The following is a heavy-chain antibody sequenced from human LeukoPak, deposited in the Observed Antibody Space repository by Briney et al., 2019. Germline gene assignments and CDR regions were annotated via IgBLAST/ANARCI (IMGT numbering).Heavy chain of an antibody. D-gene: IGHD3-10*01. J-gene: IGHJ4*02. CDR1: GYTFTGHY. Sequence: ASVKVSCKASGYTFTGHYMHWVRQAPGQGLEWMGWINPNSGGTNYAQKFQGRVTMTRDTSISAAYMELSRLRSDDTAVYYCARARRITMVRGVIHPGDYWGQGTLVTVSS. CDR2: INPNSGGT. CDR3: ARARRITMVRGVIHPGDY. V-gene: IGHV1-2*02.